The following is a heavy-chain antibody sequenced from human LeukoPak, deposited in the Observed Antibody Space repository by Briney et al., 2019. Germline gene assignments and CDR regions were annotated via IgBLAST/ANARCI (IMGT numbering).Heavy chain of an antibody. Sequence: SLRLSCAASGFDFGAYEMNWVRQAPGKGLEWVAYFAGSDTTKYYTDSVRGRFTISRDNAKKSLYLQMNSLRAEDTAPYYCTTLGYHLDSWGQGTLVTDSS. CDR1: GFDFGAYE. D-gene: IGHD3-22*01. CDR2: FAGSDTTK. J-gene: IGHJ4*02. CDR3: TTLGYHLDS. V-gene: IGHV3-48*03.